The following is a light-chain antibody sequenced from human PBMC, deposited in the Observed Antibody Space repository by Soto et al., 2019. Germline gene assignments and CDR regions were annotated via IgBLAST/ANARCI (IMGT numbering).Light chain of an antibody. V-gene: IGKV3-20*01. CDR2: GAS. Sequence: EIVLTQSPGTLSLSPGERATLSCRASQSVSNSYLAWYQQKPGQAPRPLISGASRRATGVPDRFSGSGSGTDFTLTISRLEPEDFAVYYCQQYTSSLITFGQGTRLEIK. J-gene: IGKJ5*01. CDR3: QQYTSSLIT. CDR1: QSVSNSY.